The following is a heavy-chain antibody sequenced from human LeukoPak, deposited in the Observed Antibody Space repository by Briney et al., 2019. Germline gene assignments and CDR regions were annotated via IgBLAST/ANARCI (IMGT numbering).Heavy chain of an antibody. CDR2: IYYSGST. D-gene: IGHD3-10*01. CDR3: ARLYGSGGYYIEDWFNP. V-gene: IGHV4-59*08. J-gene: IGHJ5*02. Sequence: SETLSLTCTVSGGSISSYYWSWIRQAPGKGLEWIGYIYYSGSTNYNPSLKSRVTISVDTSKNQFSLKLSSVTAADTAVYYCARLYGSGGYYIEDWFNPWGQGTLVTVSS. CDR1: GGSISSYY.